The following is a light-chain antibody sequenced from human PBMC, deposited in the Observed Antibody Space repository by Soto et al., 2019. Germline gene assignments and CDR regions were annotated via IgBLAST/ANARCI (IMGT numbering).Light chain of an antibody. CDR3: QSYDSSLSRRWV. CDR1: SSNIGDNP. J-gene: IGLJ3*02. Sequence: QSVLTQPPSASGTPGQTVTISCSGSSSNIGDNPVNWYQQLPGAAPKLLVAGNRPSGVPDRFSVSKSGASASLAITGLQAEDEADYYCQSYDSSLSRRWVFGGGTKLTVL. V-gene: IGLV1-44*01. CDR2: GN.